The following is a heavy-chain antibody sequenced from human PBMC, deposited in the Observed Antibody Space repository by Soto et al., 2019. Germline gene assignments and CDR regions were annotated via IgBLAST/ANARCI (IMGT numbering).Heavy chain of an antibody. Sequence: GGSLRLSCAGSGFTFSSYGMSWVRQAPGEGLEWVSGISGSGGSTYYADSVKGRFTISRDNSKNTLYLQMYSLRAEDTAVYYCAKTGPGSSYGYYFDSWGQGTLVTVSS. D-gene: IGHD5-18*01. V-gene: IGHV3-23*01. J-gene: IGHJ4*02. CDR3: AKTGPGSSYGYYFDS. CDR2: ISGSGGST. CDR1: GFTFSSYG.